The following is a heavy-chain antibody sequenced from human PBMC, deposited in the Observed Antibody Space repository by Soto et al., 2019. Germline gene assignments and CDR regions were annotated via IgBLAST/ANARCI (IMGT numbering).Heavy chain of an antibody. J-gene: IGHJ4*02. CDR2: IIPIQGTA. Sequence: SVKVSCKASGGSFTSYIFTWVRQAPGQGLEWMGRIIPIQGTANYALKFQDRVTITADKSTNTAYMELRSLRPEDTAVYYCARAYCGGDCYTLDCWGQGTLVTVSS. V-gene: IGHV1-69*08. D-gene: IGHD2-21*02. CDR3: ARAYCGGDCYTLDC. CDR1: GGSFTSYI.